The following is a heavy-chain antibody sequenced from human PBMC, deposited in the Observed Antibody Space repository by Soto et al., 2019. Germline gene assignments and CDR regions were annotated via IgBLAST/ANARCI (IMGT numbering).Heavy chain of an antibody. CDR3: AHIPNYYQYDWFDP. CDR1: GFSLTTRGVG. J-gene: IGHJ5*02. V-gene: IGHV2-5*02. D-gene: IGHD3-16*01. CDR2: IYWDDDK. Sequence: QITLKESGPTLVKPTQTLTLTCTFSGFSLTTRGVGVGWIRQPPGKALECLALIYWDDDKRYSPSLQSRLSIXXXTXXNQVVLTMTNVDPADTATYYCAHIPNYYQYDWFDPWGQGTLVSVSS.